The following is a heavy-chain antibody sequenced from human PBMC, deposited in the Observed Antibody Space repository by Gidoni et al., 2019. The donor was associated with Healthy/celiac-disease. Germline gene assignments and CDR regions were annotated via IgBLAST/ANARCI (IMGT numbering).Heavy chain of an antibody. V-gene: IGHV4-61*01. J-gene: IGHJ4*02. CDR3: ASGPKMPYYDFWSGYGEYYFDY. CDR1: GGSVSSGSYY. Sequence: QVQLQESGPGLVKPSETLSLTCTVSGGSVSSGSYYWSWIRQPPGKGLEWIGYIYYSGSTNYNPSLKSRVTISVDTSKNQFSLKLSSVTAADTAVYYCASGPKMPYYDFWSGYGEYYFDYWGQGTLVTVSS. CDR2: IYYSGST. D-gene: IGHD3-3*01.